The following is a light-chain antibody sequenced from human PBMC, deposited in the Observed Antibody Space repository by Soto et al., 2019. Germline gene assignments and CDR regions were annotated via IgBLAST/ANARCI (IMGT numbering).Light chain of an antibody. CDR2: DVT. J-gene: IGLJ2*01. CDR3: CSYAGSYTLI. V-gene: IGLV2-11*01. Sequence: QSALTQPRSVSGSPGQSVTVSCTGTRNDVGGYNYVSWYQQHPGKAPKLIISDVTIRPSGVPDRFSGSKSGNTASLTTSGLQADDEAEYYCCSYAGSYTLIFGGGTKLTVL. CDR1: RNDVGGYNY.